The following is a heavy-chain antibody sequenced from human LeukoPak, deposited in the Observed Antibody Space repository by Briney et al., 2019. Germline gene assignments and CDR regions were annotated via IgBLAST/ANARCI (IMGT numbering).Heavy chain of an antibody. V-gene: IGHV4-59*01. CDR3: ARVGTITYPLDY. CDR1: GGSIISYC. CDR2: MCYSGST. D-gene: IGHD3-10*01. J-gene: IGHJ4*02. Sequence: SETLSLTCTVSGGSIISYCWTWIRQPPGKGLEWIGYMCYSGSTKYNPSLKSRVTISADTSKNQFSLKLNSLTTADTAVYYCARVGTITYPLDYWGQGTLVTVSS.